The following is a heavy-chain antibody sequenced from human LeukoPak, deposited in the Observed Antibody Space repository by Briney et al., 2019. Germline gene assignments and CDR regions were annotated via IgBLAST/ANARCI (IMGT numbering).Heavy chain of an antibody. D-gene: IGHD5-24*01. CDR2: IYYSGST. CDR1: GGSISSYY. J-gene: IGHJ6*04. CDR3: ARFDGYYGIDV. V-gene: IGHV4-59*01. Sequence: SETLSLTCTVSGGSISSYYWSWIRQPPGKGLEWIGYIYYSGSTNYNPSLKSRVTISVDTSKNQFSLKMSSVTAADTAVYYCARFDGYYGIDVCGKGTTVTVSS.